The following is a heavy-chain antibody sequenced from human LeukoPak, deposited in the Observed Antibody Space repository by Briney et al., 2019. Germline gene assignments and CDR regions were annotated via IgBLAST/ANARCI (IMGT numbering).Heavy chain of an antibody. CDR3: ARDRGFYVYYGMDV. Sequence: PGGSLRLSCAASGFTFSSYWMSWVRQAPGKGLEWVANIKQDGSNKYYGDSVKGRFTISRDNSKNTLYLQMNSLRAEDTAVYYCARDRGFYVYYGMDVWGQGTTVTVSS. V-gene: IGHV3-7*01. CDR1: GFTFSSYW. J-gene: IGHJ6*02. D-gene: IGHD2/OR15-2a*01. CDR2: IKQDGSNK.